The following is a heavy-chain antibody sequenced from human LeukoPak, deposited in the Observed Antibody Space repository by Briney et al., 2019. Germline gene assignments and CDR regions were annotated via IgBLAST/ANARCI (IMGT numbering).Heavy chain of an antibody. V-gene: IGHV4-61*02. Sequence: SETLSLTCTVSGASIRSGSYYWTWIRQPAGKGLEWIGRTLIGESPKYNASLESRVTISLDTSKNQFSLIVKSGTAADTAVYYCARSRDRACGRDSCYVDLQATWGQGTLVTVSS. J-gene: IGHJ4*02. D-gene: IGHD2-2*01. CDR3: ARSRDRACGRDSCYVDLQAT. CDR1: GASIRSGSYY. CDR2: TLIGESP.